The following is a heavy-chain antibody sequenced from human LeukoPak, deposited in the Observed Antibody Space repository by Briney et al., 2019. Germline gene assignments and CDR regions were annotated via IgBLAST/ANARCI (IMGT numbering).Heavy chain of an antibody. CDR3: ARVTPPATTFDY. D-gene: IGHD4-17*01. J-gene: IGHJ4*02. V-gene: IGHV1-2*02. Sequence: ASVKVSCKASGYTFTTYGISWVRQAPGQGLEWMGWINPNSGGTNYAQKFQGRVTMTRDTSISTAYMELSRLRSDDTAVYYCARVTPPATTFDYWGQGTLVTVSS. CDR2: INPNSGGT. CDR1: GYTFTTYG.